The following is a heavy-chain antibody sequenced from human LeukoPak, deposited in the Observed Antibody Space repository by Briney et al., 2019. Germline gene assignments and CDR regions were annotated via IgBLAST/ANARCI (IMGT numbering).Heavy chain of an antibody. CDR1: GGSINSDHW. V-gene: IGHV4-4*02. Sequence: PSETLSLTCGVSGGSINSDHWRSWVRQSPGKGLEWIGEIYHSGRTNYSPSLKSRLTMSVDKSKNEVSLKLTSVTAADTAVYYCARDRDRGILAAGWFEPWGQGTLVTVSS. CDR2: IYHSGRT. CDR3: ARDRDRGILAAGWFEP. J-gene: IGHJ5*02. D-gene: IGHD6-13*01.